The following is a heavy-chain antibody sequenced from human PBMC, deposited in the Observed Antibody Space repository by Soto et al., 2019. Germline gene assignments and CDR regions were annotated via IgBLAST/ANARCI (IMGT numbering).Heavy chain of an antibody. V-gene: IGHV3-66*01. J-gene: IGHJ5*02. CDR2: IYSGGST. D-gene: IGHD6-19*01. CDR3: ARDLYSSGWLTGFDP. Sequence: GGSQRLSCAASGFTVNNNYMSWVRQAPGKGLEWVSVIYSGGSTYYVDSVKGRFTMSRDNSKNTVYLQMNSLRAEDTAVYYCARDLYSSGWLTGFDPWGQGTLVTVSS. CDR1: GFTVNNNY.